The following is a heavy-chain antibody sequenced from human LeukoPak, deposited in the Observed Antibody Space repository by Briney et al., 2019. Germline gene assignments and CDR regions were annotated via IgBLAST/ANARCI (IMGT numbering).Heavy chain of an antibody. CDR3: ARMSDSSSWGGFDY. J-gene: IGHJ4*02. D-gene: IGHD6-13*01. CDR1: GGSISSSNW. V-gene: IGHV4-4*02. Sequence: SGTLSLTCAVSGGSISSSNWWSWVRQPPGKGLEWIGEIYHSGSTNYNPSLKSRVTISVDKSKNQFSLKLSSVTAADAAVYYCARMSDSSSWGGFDYWGQGTLVTVSS. CDR2: IYHSGST.